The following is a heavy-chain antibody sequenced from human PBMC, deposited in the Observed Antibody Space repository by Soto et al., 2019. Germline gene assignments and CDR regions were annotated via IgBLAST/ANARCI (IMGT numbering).Heavy chain of an antibody. CDR1: VFTFSSYA. J-gene: IGHJ6*02. CDR3: ARDRGYCSSTSCYPDV. V-gene: IGHV3-30-3*01. CDR2: ISYDGSNK. Sequence: GGSLRRSWSASVFTFSSYAMHWVRQAPGKGLEWVAVISYDGSNKYYADSVKGRFTISRDNSKNTLYLQMNSLRAEDTAVYYCARDRGYCSSTSCYPDVWGQGTTVTVSS. D-gene: IGHD2-2*03.